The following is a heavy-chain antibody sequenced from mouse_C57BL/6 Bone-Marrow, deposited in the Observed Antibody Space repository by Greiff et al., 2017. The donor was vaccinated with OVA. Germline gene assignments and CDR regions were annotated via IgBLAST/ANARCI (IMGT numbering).Heavy chain of an antibody. CDR2: IRLKSDNYAT. V-gene: IGHV6-3*01. D-gene: IGHD2-2*01. CDR3: TGMVTTGDFDY. J-gene: IGHJ2*01. Sequence: EVMLVESGGGLVQPGGSMKLSCVASGFTFSNYWMNWVRQSPEKGLEWVAQIRLKSDNYATHYAESVKGRFTISRDDSKSSVYLQMNNLRAEDTGIYYCTGMVTTGDFDYWGQGTTLTVSS. CDR1: GFTFSNYW.